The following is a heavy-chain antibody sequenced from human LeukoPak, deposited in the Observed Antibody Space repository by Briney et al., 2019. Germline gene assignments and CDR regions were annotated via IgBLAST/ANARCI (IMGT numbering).Heavy chain of an antibody. Sequence: GGSLRLSCAASGFTFSSYAMSWVRQAPGEGLNWVSAISGSGGSTYYADSVKGRFTISRDNSKNTLYLQVNSLRAEDTAVYYCAKASHYDNSGYQYYFDYWGQGTLVTVSS. J-gene: IGHJ4*02. V-gene: IGHV3-23*01. CDR2: ISGSGGST. D-gene: IGHD3-22*01. CDR3: AKASHYDNSGYQYYFDY. CDR1: GFTFSSYA.